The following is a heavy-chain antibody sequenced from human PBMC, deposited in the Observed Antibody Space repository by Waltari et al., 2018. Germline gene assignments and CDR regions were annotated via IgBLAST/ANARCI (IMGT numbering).Heavy chain of an antibody. Sequence: EVQLVESGGGLVQPGGSLRLSCAVSGFPFNHYHMNGVRLAPGRGLEWLSYISSDSNVIYYSDSVRGRFTVSRDNAKSSLFLQMNSLRAEDTAVYYCARELDHIKDDYWGQGTLVTVSS. D-gene: IGHD3-3*02. J-gene: IGHJ4*02. V-gene: IGHV3-48*04. CDR3: ARELDHIKDDY. CDR2: ISSDSNVI. CDR1: GFPFNHYH.